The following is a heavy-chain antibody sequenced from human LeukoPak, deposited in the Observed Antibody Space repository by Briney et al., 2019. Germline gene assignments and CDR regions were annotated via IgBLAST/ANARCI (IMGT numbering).Heavy chain of an antibody. D-gene: IGHD6-19*01. CDR1: GYTFTSYY. CDR3: ARGGSLAAAPHRYYFDY. J-gene: IGHJ4*02. Sequence: GASVKVSCKASGYTFTSYYMHWVRQAPGQGLEWRGIINPSGGSTTYAQKFQGRVTMTRDTSTSTVYMELSSLRSEDTAVFYCARGGSLAAAPHRYYFDYWGQGTPVTVSS. CDR2: INPSGGST. V-gene: IGHV1-46*01.